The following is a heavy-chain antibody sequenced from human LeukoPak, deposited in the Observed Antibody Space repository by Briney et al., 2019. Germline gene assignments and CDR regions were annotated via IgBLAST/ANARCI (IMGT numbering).Heavy chain of an antibody. Sequence: GGSLRLSCATSAFSFTDYPMNWVRQAPGKGLEWISNIRTTAEGAKYAYYADSVKGRVTISRDDGKNTLYLHMNSLRDDDAAVYYCATDIRYAFDYWGQGILVTVSS. CDR2: IRTTAEGAKYA. J-gene: IGHJ4*02. V-gene: IGHV3-48*02. D-gene: IGHD3-9*01. CDR3: ATDIRYAFDY. CDR1: AFSFTDYP.